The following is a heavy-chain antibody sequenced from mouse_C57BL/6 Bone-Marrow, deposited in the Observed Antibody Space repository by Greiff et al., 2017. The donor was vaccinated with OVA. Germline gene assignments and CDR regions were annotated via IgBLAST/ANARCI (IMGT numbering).Heavy chain of an antibody. CDR3: ARYYYGSSILYYFDY. D-gene: IGHD1-1*01. CDR1: GYTFTSYG. Sequence: QVQLQQSGAELARPGASVKLSCKASGYTFTSYGISWVKQRTGQGLEWIGEIYPRSGNTYYNEKFKGKATLTADKSSSTAYMELRSLTSEDSAVYFCARYYYGSSILYYFDYWGQGTTLTVSS. J-gene: IGHJ2*01. V-gene: IGHV1-81*01. CDR2: IYPRSGNT.